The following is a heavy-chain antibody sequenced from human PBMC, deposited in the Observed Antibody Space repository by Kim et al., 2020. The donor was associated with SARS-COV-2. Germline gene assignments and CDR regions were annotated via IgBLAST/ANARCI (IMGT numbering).Heavy chain of an antibody. CDR2: IRRSGGGT. J-gene: IGHJ6*02. V-gene: IGHV3-23*01. Sequence: GGSLRLSCTASGFTFSSYAMSWVRQAPGKGLEWVAAIRRSGGGTYYADSVMGRFTISRDNAKNTLYLQMNSLRAEDTAVYYCAKDGRLWFGEYSFYGMDVWGQGATATL. CDR3: AKDGRLWFGEYSFYGMDV. CDR1: GFTFSSYA. D-gene: IGHD3-10*01.